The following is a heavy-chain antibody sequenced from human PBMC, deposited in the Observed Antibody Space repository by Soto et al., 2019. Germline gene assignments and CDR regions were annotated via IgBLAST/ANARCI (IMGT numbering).Heavy chain of an antibody. CDR3: MSMAPYDY. CDR1: GAFISGTNW. V-gene: IGHV4-4*02. J-gene: IGHJ4*02. CDR2: VYHSGTT. D-gene: IGHD3-10*01. Sequence: PSETLSLTCAVSGAFISGTNWWSWVRQPPGKGLEWIGEVYHSGTTNYNPSLMSRVTISVDKSKNQFSLKLSSVTATDTAVYYCMSMAPYDYWGQGILVTVSS.